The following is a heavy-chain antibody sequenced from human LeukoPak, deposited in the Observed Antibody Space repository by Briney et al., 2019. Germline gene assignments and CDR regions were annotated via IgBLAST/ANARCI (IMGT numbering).Heavy chain of an antibody. CDR3: AREGPGITMVRGEGNWSDP. V-gene: IGHV4-34*01. Sequence: SETLSLTCDVYGGSFSGYYWSWIRHPPGKGLEWIGEINHSGSTNYNPSLKSRVTISVDTSKNQFSLQLNSVTPEDTAVYYCAREGPGITMVRGEGNWSDPWGQGTLVTVSS. D-gene: IGHD3-10*01. J-gene: IGHJ5*02. CDR2: INHSGST. CDR1: GGSFSGYY.